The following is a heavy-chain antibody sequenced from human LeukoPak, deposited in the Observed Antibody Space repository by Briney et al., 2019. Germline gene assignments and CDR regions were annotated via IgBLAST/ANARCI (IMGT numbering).Heavy chain of an antibody. V-gene: IGHV1-46*01. CDR2: INPSGGST. CDR3: ARDTVGENGYDYYFDY. CDR1: GGTFSSYA. D-gene: IGHD5-12*01. Sequence: APVKVSCKASGGTFSSYAISWVRQAPGQGLEWMGIINPSGGSTSNAQKFQGRVTMTRDTSTSTVYMELSSLRSEDTAVYYCARDTVGENGYDYYFDYWGQGTLVTVSS. J-gene: IGHJ4*02.